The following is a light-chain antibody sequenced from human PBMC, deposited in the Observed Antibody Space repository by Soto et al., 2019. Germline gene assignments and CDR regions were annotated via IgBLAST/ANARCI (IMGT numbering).Light chain of an antibody. CDR2: EGS. CDR3: CSFAGSDTVI. V-gene: IGLV2-23*01. J-gene: IGLJ2*01. Sequence: QSALTQPASVSGSPGQSITISCTGTSSDVGSYNLVSWYQQHPGKPPKLLIYEGSKRPSGVSDRFSGSKSGTMASLTISGLQAEDDADYYCCSFAGSDTVIFGGGTKVTVL. CDR1: SSDVGSYNL.